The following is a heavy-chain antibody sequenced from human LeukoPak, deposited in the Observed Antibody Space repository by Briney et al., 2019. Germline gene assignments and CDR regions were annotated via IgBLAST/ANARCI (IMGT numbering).Heavy chain of an antibody. V-gene: IGHV3-23*01. J-gene: IGHJ4*02. Sequence: GGSLRLSCAAPGFIFSSYAMSWVRQAPGKGLEWVSAISGSGGSTNYADSVKGRFTISRDNSKNTLYLQMNSLRAEDTAVYYCAKGYSSGWYYFDYWGQGTLVTVSS. CDR1: GFIFSSYA. CDR3: AKGYSSGWYYFDY. D-gene: IGHD6-19*01. CDR2: ISGSGGST.